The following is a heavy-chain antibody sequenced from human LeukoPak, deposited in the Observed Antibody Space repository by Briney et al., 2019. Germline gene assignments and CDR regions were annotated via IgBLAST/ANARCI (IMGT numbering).Heavy chain of an antibody. D-gene: IGHD2-15*01. J-gene: IGHJ3*02. CDR1: GYTFTGYY. Sequence: VASVKVSXKASGYTFTGYYMHWVRQAPGQGLEWMGWINPNSGGTNYAQKFQGRVTMTRDTSISTAYMELSRLRSDDTAVYYCAREHCSGGSCYSLAFDIWGQGTMVTVSS. V-gene: IGHV1-2*02. CDR2: INPNSGGT. CDR3: AREHCSGGSCYSLAFDI.